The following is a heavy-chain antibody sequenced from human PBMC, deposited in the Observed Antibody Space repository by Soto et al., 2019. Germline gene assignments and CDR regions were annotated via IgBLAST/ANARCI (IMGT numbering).Heavy chain of an antibody. CDR2: IKEDAYER. J-gene: IGHJ4*02. V-gene: IGHV3-7*01. CDR1: GFTFSSYW. CDR3: ARDSRVVSASQLPHFDS. Sequence: GGSLRLSCAASGFTFSSYWMSWVRQTPGKGLEWVANIKEDAYERYYVDSVKGRFTISRDNAKNSLFLQMNSLRRDDTAVYYCARDSRVVSASQLPHFDSWGQGTLVTVS. D-gene: IGHD3-3*01.